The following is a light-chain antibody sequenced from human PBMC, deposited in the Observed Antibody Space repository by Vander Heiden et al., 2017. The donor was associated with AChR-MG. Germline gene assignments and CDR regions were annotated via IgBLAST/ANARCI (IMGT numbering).Light chain of an antibody. CDR3: QQYSNWPRT. CDR2: GAS. V-gene: IGKV3-15*01. CDR1: QSVSSN. J-gene: IGKJ1*01. Sequence: EIVMTQSPATLSGSPGERATLSCRASQSVSSNSAWYQQKPGQAPRLLIYGASTRATGIPARFSGSGSGTEFILTISSLQSEDFAVYYCQQYSNWPRTFGQGTKVEIK.